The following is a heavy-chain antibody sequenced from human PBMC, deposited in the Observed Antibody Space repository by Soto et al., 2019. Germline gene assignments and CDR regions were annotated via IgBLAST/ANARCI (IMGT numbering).Heavy chain of an antibody. J-gene: IGHJ2*01. CDR1: GYTFTSYG. D-gene: IGHD2-15*01. CDR3: ARDLYCSGGSCYSDWYFDL. V-gene: IGHV1-18*04. Sequence: AASVKVSCKASGYTFTSYGISWVRQAPGQGLEWMGWISAYNGNTNYAQKLQGRVTMTTDTSTSTAYMELRSLRSDDTAVYYCARDLYCSGGSCYSDWYFDLWGRGTLVTFSS. CDR2: ISAYNGNT.